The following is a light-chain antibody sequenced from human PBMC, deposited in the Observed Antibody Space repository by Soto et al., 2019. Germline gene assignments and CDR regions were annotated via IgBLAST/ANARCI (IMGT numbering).Light chain of an antibody. Sequence: EIVLTQSPGTLSLSPGERATLSCRASQSVSSNYLAWYQQKPGQAPRLLIYGASSRATGIPDRFSGSGSGTDFTLTISRLEPEDFALYYCQQYGSSPAFGGGTKVEIK. CDR1: QSVSSNY. CDR2: GAS. J-gene: IGKJ4*01. CDR3: QQYGSSPA. V-gene: IGKV3-20*01.